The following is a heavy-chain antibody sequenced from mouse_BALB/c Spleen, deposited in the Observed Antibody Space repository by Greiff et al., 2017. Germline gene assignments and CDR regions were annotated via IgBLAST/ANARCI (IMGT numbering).Heavy chain of an antibody. J-gene: IGHJ4*01. CDR1: GFTFSDYY. Sequence: EVHLVESGGGLVKPGGSLKLSCAASGFTFSDYYMYWVRQTPEKRLEWVATISDGGSYTYYPDSVKGRFTISRDNAKNNLYLQMSSLKSEDTAMYYCARVLYDCYQGDYWGQGTSVTVSS. V-gene: IGHV5-4*02. CDR2: ISDGGSYT. CDR3: ARVLYDCYQGDY. D-gene: IGHD2-3*01.